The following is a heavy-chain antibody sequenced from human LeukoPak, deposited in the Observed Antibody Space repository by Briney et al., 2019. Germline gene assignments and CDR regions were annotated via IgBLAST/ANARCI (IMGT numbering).Heavy chain of an antibody. CDR1: GFTFSSYA. CDR2: ISYDGSNK. Sequence: GGSLRLSCAASGFTFSSYAMHWVRQAPGKGLEWVAVISYDGSNKYYADSVKGRFTISRDNSKNTLYLQMNSLRAEDTAEYYCAQRLTLDYWGQGTLVTVSS. CDR3: AQRLTLDY. D-gene: IGHD6-25*01. J-gene: IGHJ4*02. V-gene: IGHV3-30-3*01.